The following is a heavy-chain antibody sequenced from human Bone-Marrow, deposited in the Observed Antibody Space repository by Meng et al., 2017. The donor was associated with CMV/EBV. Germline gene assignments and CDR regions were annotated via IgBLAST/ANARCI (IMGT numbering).Heavy chain of an antibody. Sequence: QVQLVQSGAEVKQPGASVKVSCKASGYRFTSYDINWVREAPGQGLEWMGWMSPETDNTGYAQKFQGRITMTRDTSITTAYMELSSLTSEDTAIYYCVRTPPKGDFDSWGQGTLVTVSS. J-gene: IGHJ4*02. CDR1: GYRFTSYD. CDR3: VRTPPKGDFDS. CDR2: MSPETDNT. V-gene: IGHV1-8*01. D-gene: IGHD1-14*01.